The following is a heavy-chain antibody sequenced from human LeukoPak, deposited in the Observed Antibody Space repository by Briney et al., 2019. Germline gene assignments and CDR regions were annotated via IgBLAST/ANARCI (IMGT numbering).Heavy chain of an antibody. CDR3: ARIFISYYYGSGRPNYYGMDV. CDR1: GGSISSSNW. D-gene: IGHD3-10*01. J-gene: IGHJ6*02. Sequence: KPSETLSLTCAVSGGSISSSNWWSWVRHPPGKGLEWIGEIYHSGNTNYNPSLKSRVTISVDNSKNQFSLKLSSVTAADTAVYYCARIFISYYYGSGRPNYYGMDVWGQGTTVTVSS. CDR2: IYHSGNT. V-gene: IGHV4-4*02.